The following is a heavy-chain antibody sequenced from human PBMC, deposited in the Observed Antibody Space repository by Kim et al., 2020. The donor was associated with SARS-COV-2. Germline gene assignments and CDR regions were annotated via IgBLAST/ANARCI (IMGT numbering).Heavy chain of an antibody. Sequence: SGKGRFTISRDNAKNSLYLQMNSLRAEDTAVYYCARARYYYDSSGYNIDYWGQGTLVTVSS. J-gene: IGHJ4*02. CDR3: ARARYYYDSSGYNIDY. V-gene: IGHV3-21*01. D-gene: IGHD3-22*01.